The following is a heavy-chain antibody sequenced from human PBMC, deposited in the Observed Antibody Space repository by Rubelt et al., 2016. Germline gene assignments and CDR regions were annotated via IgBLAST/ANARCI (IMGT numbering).Heavy chain of an antibody. V-gene: IGHV3-74*01. CDR1: GFMLSDHY. Sequence: EVQLMESGGGLVQPGGSLRLSCVVSGFMLSDHYVDWVRQAPGKGLEWVSRIKSDGSSTSYADSGKGRFTISRDNAKNTLYLQMNSLRAEDTAVYYCARDGSWGGKESAFDIWGQGTMVTVSS. J-gene: IGHJ3*02. CDR2: IKSDGSST. D-gene: IGHD4-23*01. CDR3: ARDGSWGGKESAFDI.